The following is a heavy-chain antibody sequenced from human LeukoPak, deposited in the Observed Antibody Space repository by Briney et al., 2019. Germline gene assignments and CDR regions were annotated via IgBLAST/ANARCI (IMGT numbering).Heavy chain of an antibody. D-gene: IGHD6-6*01. Sequence: GGSLRLSCAVSGFTFSGFWMSWSRQAPGKGLEWVASINSDGSEGYYADVVKGRFTISRDNAKNSLYLQINSLRAEDTAVYYCARSSNSSSSSVWGQGTMVTVSS. CDR1: GFTFSGFW. J-gene: IGHJ3*01. V-gene: IGHV3-7*03. CDR3: ARSSNSSSSSV. CDR2: INSDGSEG.